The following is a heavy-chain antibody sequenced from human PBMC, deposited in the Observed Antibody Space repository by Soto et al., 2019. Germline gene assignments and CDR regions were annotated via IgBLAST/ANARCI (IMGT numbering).Heavy chain of an antibody. V-gene: IGHV3-66*01. CDR2: IYSAGSV. D-gene: IGHD1-1*01. CDR3: ARDLSTRGYFDY. J-gene: IGHJ4*02. Sequence: EVHLVESGGGLVQPGGSLRLSCAASGFTVNDNFMSWVRQAPGKGLEWVSIIYSAGSVDYADSVKGRFTVSRDNSKNTVYLQMNSLRAEDTAVYYCARDLSTRGYFDYWGQGTLVTVSS. CDR1: GFTVNDNF.